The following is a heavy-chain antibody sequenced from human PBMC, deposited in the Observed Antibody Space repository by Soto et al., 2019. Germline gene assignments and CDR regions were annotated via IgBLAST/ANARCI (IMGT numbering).Heavy chain of an antibody. Sequence: SETLSLTCAVYGGSFSGYYWSWIRQPPGKGLEWIGEINHSGSTNYNPSLKSRVTISVDTSKNQFSLKLSSVTAADTAVYYCARGLYSSSWWGYFDYWGQGTLVTVSS. CDR2: INHSGST. CDR3: ARGLYSSSWWGYFDY. J-gene: IGHJ4*02. D-gene: IGHD6-13*01. V-gene: IGHV4-34*01. CDR1: GGSFSGYY.